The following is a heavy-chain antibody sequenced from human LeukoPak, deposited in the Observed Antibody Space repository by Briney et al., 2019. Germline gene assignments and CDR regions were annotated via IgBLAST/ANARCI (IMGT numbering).Heavy chain of an antibody. CDR3: AKSMTRRAFDV. V-gene: IGHV4-38-2*02. D-gene: IGHD2-21*01. Sequence: SETLSLTCTVSGYSITSENYWAWIRPTPGKGLEWIGTIYHSGSTYYNPSLKSRVTLSVDRSKNQFSLNMNSVTAADTAMYYCAKSMTRRAFDVWGQGTMVTVSS. J-gene: IGHJ3*01. CDR2: IYHSGST. CDR1: GYSITSENY.